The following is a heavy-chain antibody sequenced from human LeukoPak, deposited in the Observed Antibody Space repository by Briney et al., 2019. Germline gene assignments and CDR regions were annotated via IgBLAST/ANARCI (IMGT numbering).Heavy chain of an antibody. CDR3: AREGIVATFYYYYGMDV. CDR1: GFTFSDYY. D-gene: IGHD5-12*01. CDR2: ISSSGSTI. Sequence: GGSLRLSCAASGFTFSDYYMSWIRQAPGKGLEWVSYISSSGSTIYYADSVKGRFTISRDNAKNSQYLQMNSLRAEDTAVYYCAREGIVATFYYYYGMDVWGQGTTVTVSS. V-gene: IGHV3-11*01. J-gene: IGHJ6*02.